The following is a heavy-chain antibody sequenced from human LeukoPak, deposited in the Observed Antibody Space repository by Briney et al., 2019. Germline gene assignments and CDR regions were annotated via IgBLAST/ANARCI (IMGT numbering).Heavy chain of an antibody. D-gene: IGHD3-10*01. Sequence: PSQTLSLTCTVSGGSISRGSYYWSWIRQPAGKGLEWIGRIYTSGSTNYNPSLKRRVTISVDTSKNQFSLKLSSVTAADTAVYYCARGDYGSGTYLWGSWGQGILVTVSP. J-gene: IGHJ5*02. CDR1: GGSISRGSYY. CDR2: IYTSGST. CDR3: ARGDYGSGTYLWGS. V-gene: IGHV4-61*02.